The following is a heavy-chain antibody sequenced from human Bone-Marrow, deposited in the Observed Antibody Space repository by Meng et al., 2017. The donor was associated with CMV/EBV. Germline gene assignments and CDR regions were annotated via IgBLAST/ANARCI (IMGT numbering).Heavy chain of an antibody. V-gene: IGHV6-1*01. CDR2: TYYRYKWYN. CDR3: ARPYDSSGDPSY. J-gene: IGHJ4*02. Sequence: TLRLSCAISGDSVSSNSAAWNWIRQSPSRGLEWLGRTYYRYKWYNDYAVSVKSRITINPDTSKNQFSLKLNSVTPEDTAVYYCARPYDSSGDPSYWGQGTLVTVSS. CDR1: GDSVSSNSAA. D-gene: IGHD3-22*01.